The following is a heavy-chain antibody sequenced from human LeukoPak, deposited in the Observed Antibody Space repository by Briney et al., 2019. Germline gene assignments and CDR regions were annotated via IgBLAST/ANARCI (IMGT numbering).Heavy chain of an antibody. CDR3: ARGRTPKVAGLEGY. CDR2: INPNSGGT. D-gene: IGHD6-19*01. Sequence: ASVKVSCKASGYTFTGYYMHWVRQAPGQGLEWMGWINPNSGGTNYAQKFQGRVTMTRDTSISTAYMELRSLRSDDTAVYYCARGRTPKVAGLEGYWGQGTQVTVSS. CDR1: GYTFTGYY. V-gene: IGHV1-2*02. J-gene: IGHJ4*02.